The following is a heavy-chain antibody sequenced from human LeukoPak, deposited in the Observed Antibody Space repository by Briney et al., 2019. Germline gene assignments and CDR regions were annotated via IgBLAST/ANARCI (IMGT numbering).Heavy chain of an antibody. CDR3: AKDQRGYGRIVNY. CDR1: GFTFSSYA. D-gene: IGHD3-10*01. J-gene: IGHJ4*02. CDR2: ISGSGSNT. Sequence: PGGSLRLSCAASGFTFSSYAMSWVRQAPGKGLEWVSSISGSGSNTYYAGSVKGRFTISRDNSKNILYLQMNSLRAEDTAIYYCAKDQRGYGRIVNYWGQGTLVTISS. V-gene: IGHV3-23*01.